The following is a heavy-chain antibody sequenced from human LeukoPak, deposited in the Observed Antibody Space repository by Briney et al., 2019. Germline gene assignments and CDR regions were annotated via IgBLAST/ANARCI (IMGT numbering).Heavy chain of an antibody. CDR3: ARGRYYDSSGYYPGNFDY. V-gene: IGHV4-34*01. CDR2: INHSGST. Sequence: SETLSLTCAVYGGSFSGYYWSWIRQPPGKGLEWIGEINHSGSTNYNPSLKSRVTISVDTSKNQFSLKLSSVTAADTAVYYCARGRYYDSSGYYPGNFDYWGQGTLVTVSS. J-gene: IGHJ4*02. CDR1: GGSFSGYY. D-gene: IGHD3-22*01.